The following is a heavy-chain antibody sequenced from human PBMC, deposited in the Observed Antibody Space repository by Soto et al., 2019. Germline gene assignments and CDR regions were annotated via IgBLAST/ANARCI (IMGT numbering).Heavy chain of an antibody. D-gene: IGHD2-2*02. CDR2: IYYSGST. Sequence: QVHLQESGPGLVKPSETLSLTCTVSGGSVSTGSYYWTWIRQPPGKGLEWIGHIYYSGSTNYNPSLMSRVTISLDTSRNQFSLKLSSVTAADTAVYYCAREYHPWGQGTLVTVSS. CDR3: AREYHP. J-gene: IGHJ5*02. V-gene: IGHV4-61*01. CDR1: GGSVSTGSYY.